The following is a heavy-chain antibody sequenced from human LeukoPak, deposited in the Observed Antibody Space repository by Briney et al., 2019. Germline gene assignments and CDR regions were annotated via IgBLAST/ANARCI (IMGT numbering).Heavy chain of an antibody. CDR1: GFSFSTTW. D-gene: IGHD6-13*01. CDR3: ARAGGSSWYFHYFDY. J-gene: IGHJ4*02. CDR2: IQGDGSGI. Sequence: GGSLRLSCAASGFSFSTTWMHWVRQVPGKGLVWVSRIQGDGSGIIYADSVKGRFTISRDNAKNSLYLQMNSLRAEDTAVYYCARAGGSSWYFHYFDYWGQGTLVTVSS. V-gene: IGHV3-74*01.